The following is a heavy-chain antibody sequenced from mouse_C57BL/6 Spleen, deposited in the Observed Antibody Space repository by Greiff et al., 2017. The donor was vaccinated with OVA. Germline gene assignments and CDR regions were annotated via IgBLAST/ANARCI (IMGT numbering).Heavy chain of an antibody. D-gene: IGHD1-1*01. J-gene: IGHJ2*01. Sequence: VQLQESGPGLVQPSQSLSITCTVSGFSLTSYGVHWVRQSPGKGLEWLGVIWRGGSTDYNAAFMSRLSITKDNSKSQVFFKMNSLQADDTAIYYCATHYYGSSYNFDYWGQGTTLTVSS. CDR1: GFSLTSYG. CDR2: IWRGGST. V-gene: IGHV2-5*01. CDR3: ATHYYGSSYNFDY.